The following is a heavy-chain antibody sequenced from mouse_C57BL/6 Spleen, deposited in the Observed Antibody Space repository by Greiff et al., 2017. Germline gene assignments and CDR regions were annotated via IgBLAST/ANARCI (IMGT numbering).Heavy chain of an antibody. CDR2: IYPGNSDT. J-gene: IGHJ2*01. V-gene: IGHV1-5*01. D-gene: IGHD1-1*01. CDR3: TKLNGSPYYFDY. Sequence: VQLKQSGTVLARPGASVKMSCKTSGYTFTSYWMHWVKQRPGQGLEWIGAIYPGNSDTRYNQKFKGKAKLTAVTSASTAYMELSSLTNEDSAVYYCTKLNGSPYYFDYWGQGTTLTVSS. CDR1: GYTFTSYW.